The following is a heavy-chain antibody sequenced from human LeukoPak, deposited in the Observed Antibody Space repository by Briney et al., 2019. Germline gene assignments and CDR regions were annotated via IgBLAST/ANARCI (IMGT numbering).Heavy chain of an antibody. CDR1: GFTFSSYA. D-gene: IGHD3-3*01. Sequence: GGSLRLSCAASGFTFSSYAMSSVRQAPGKGLGWVSAISGSGGSTYYADSVKGRFTISRDNSKNTLYLQMNSLRAEDTAVYYCAKPLLYYDFWSGYYQSQSSLFDYWGQGTLVTVSS. CDR3: AKPLLYYDFWSGYYQSQSSLFDY. CDR2: ISGSGGST. V-gene: IGHV3-23*01. J-gene: IGHJ4*02.